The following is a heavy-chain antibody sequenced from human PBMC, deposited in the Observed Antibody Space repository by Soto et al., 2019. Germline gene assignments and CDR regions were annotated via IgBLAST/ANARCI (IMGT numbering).Heavy chain of an antibody. V-gene: IGHV1-18*01. CDR2: LHVYSRTP. CDR1: GYSFTDSG. CDR3: ARGRGGNLHSSGHTHNYLDS. Sequence: QGHLVQSGSDVKTTGAAVKVSCKASGYSFTDSGVSWVRQAPGQGLAWMGWLHVYSRTPNYLPKVQGRVTMTADTSTHTLYMELRSLRSEDTDVYYCARGRGGNLHSSGHTHNYLDSWGQGTLVTVAS. D-gene: IGHD3-10*01. J-gene: IGHJ4*02.